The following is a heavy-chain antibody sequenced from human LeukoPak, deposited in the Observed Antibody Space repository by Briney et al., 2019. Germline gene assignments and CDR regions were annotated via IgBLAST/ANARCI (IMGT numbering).Heavy chain of an antibody. CDR2: IYSGGST. Sequence: GGSLRLSCAASGFTVSSNYMSWVRQAPGKGLEWVSVIYSGGSTYYADSVKGRFTISRDNSKNTLYLQMNSLRAEDTAVYYCARVYYYDSSGYYGSEHYYYMDVWGKGTTVTISS. J-gene: IGHJ6*03. CDR1: GFTVSSNY. D-gene: IGHD3-22*01. V-gene: IGHV3-66*01. CDR3: ARVYYYDSSGYYGSEHYYYMDV.